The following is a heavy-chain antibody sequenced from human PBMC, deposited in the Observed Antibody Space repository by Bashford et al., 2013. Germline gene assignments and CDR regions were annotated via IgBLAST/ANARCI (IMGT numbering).Heavy chain of an antibody. D-gene: IGHD3-10*01. CDR3: AKYRGSGDNYYYYGMDV. J-gene: IGHJ6*02. CDR2: INSDGSST. CDR1: GLTFSTHW. V-gene: IGHV3-74*01. Sequence: GSLRLSCAASGLTFSTHWMHWVRQAPGKGLVWVSHINSDGSSTTYADPVKGRFTISRDNSKNTVYLQMNSLRAEDTAVYYCAKYRGSGDNYYYYGMDVWGQGTTVTVSS.